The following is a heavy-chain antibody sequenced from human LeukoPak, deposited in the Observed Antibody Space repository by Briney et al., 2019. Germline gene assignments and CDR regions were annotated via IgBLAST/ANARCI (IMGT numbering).Heavy chain of an antibody. Sequence: GASVRVSCKASGYTFTSGGISWVRQAPGQGLEWMGWISAYNGNTNYAQKLQGRVTVTTDTSTSTAYMELRSPRSDDTAVYYCAYGAAFDYWGQGTLVTVSS. D-gene: IGHD4-17*01. J-gene: IGHJ4*02. CDR3: AYGAAFDY. V-gene: IGHV1-18*01. CDR2: ISAYNGNT. CDR1: GYTFTSGG.